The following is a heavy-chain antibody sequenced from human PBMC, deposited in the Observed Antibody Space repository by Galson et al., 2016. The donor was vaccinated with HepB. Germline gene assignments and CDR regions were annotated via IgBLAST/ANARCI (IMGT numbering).Heavy chain of an antibody. CDR1: GFTFSSYW. Sequence: SLRLSCAASGFTFSSYWMSWVRQAPGKGLEWVANISQDGSEKSYVDSVKGRFTISRDNARNSLYLQMNSLSAEDTAVYYCARDGPLRRAPYFDYWGQGTLVTVSS. CDR3: ARDGPLRRAPYFDY. CDR2: ISQDGSEK. J-gene: IGHJ4*02. D-gene: IGHD3-10*01. V-gene: IGHV3-7*01.